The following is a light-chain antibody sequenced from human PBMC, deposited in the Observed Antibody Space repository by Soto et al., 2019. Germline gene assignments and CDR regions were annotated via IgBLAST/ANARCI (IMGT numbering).Light chain of an antibody. CDR2: QVT. CDR3: TSFSTGSSYVI. Sequence: QSALTQPASVSGSPGQSITISCTGTSSDVGNYNYVSWYQETPGKAPRLIIYQVTNRPSGVSKRFSGSKSGNTASLTISGLQADDEADYYCTSFSTGSSYVIFGGGTKLTVL. CDR1: SSDVGNYNY. V-gene: IGLV2-14*01. J-gene: IGLJ2*01.